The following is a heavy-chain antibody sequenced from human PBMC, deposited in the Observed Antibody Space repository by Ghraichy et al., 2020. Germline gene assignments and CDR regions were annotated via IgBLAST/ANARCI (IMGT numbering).Heavy chain of an antibody. Sequence: ASVKVSCKSSGYTFTSYAIHWVRQAPGQSLEWVGRINAGNGDTKYSQNFQGRITITRDTSASTADMELSSLRSEDTAVYYCARAQFSVRILEWLSRPLDYWGQGTLITVSS. J-gene: IGHJ4*02. CDR2: INAGNGDT. V-gene: IGHV1-3*01. CDR3: ARAQFSVRILEWLSRPLDY. CDR1: GYTFTSYA. D-gene: IGHD3-3*01.